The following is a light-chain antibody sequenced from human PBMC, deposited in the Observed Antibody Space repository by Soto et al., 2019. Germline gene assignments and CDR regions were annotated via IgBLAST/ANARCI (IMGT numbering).Light chain of an antibody. CDR3: LQDSNYPLT. Sequence: AIQMTQSTSSLSASVGDIVNITCLASQGIGNDLGWYQQKPGKAPKLLIYAASNLPSGVPSRFSGSGSGTDFTLTISGLQPDDFATYYCLQDSNYPLTFGGGTKVDIK. CDR1: QGIGND. CDR2: AAS. V-gene: IGKV1-6*01. J-gene: IGKJ4*01.